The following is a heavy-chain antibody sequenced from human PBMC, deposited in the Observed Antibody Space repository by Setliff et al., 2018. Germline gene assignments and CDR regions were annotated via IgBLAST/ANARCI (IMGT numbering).Heavy chain of an antibody. CDR3: ARAAGYSSSWYHYYYGMDV. D-gene: IGHD6-13*01. J-gene: IGHJ6*02. V-gene: IGHV4-34*01. Sequence: SETLSLTCAVYGGSFSGYYWSWIRQPPGKGLEWIGEINYSGSTYYNPSLKSRVTISVETSKNQFSLKLSSVTAADTAVYYRARAAGYSSSWYHYYYGMDVWGQGTTVTVSS. CDR1: GGSFSGYY. CDR2: INYSGST.